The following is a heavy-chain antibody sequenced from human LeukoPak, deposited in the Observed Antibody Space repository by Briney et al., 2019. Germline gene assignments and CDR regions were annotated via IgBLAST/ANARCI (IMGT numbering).Heavy chain of an antibody. CDR2: IWYDGSNK. Sequence: PGGSLRLSCAASGFTFSSYAMSWVRQAPGKGLEWVAVIWYDGSNKYYADSVKGRFTISRDNSKNTLYLQMNSLRAEDTAVYYCAKQSRQQLAHFDYWGQGTLVTVSS. CDR3: AKQSRQQLAHFDY. V-gene: IGHV3-33*06. D-gene: IGHD6-13*01. CDR1: GFTFSSYA. J-gene: IGHJ4*02.